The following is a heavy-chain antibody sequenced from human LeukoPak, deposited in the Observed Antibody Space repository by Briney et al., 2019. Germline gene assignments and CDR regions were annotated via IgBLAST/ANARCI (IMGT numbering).Heavy chain of an antibody. Sequence: SLRLSCAASGFTFXXYAMHWVRQAPGKGLEWVAVISYDGSNKYYADSVKGRFTISRDNSKNTLYLQMNSLRAEDTAVYYCARDLDYYGSSGSSSFDYWGQGTLVTVSS. CDR3: ARDLDYYGSSGSSSFDY. CDR2: ISYDGSNK. V-gene: IGHV3-30-3*01. J-gene: IGHJ4*02. CDR1: GFTFXXYA. D-gene: IGHD3-22*01.